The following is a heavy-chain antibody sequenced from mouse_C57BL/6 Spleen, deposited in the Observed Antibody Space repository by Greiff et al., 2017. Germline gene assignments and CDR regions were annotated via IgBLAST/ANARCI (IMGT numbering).Heavy chain of an antibody. CDR3: AREPECGRTYFAY. J-gene: IGHJ3*01. Sequence: VQLQQSGPELVKPGASVKISCKASGYTFTDYYMNWVKPSHGKSLEWIGDINPNNGGSSYNQKFKGKATFTVDKSSSTAYMELRSLTSEESAVYYCAREPECGRTYFAYWGQGTLVTVSA. CDR1: GYTFTDYY. CDR2: INPNNGGS. V-gene: IGHV1-26*01. D-gene: IGHD1-1*01.